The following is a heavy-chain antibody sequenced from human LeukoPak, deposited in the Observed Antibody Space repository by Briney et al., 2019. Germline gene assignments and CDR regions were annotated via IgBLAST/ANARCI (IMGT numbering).Heavy chain of an antibody. CDR2: INPNSGGT. Sequence: GASVKVSCKASGYTFTGYYMHWVRQAPGQGLEWMGWINPNSGGTNYAQKFQGRVTMTRDTSISTAYMELSRLRSDDTAVYYCARDLWELPPRFDYWGQGTLVTVSS. D-gene: IGHD1-26*01. CDR3: ARDLWELPPRFDY. J-gene: IGHJ4*02. CDR1: GYTFTGYY. V-gene: IGHV1-2*02.